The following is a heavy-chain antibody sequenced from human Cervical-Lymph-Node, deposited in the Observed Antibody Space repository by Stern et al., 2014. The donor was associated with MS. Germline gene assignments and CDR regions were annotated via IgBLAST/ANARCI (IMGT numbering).Heavy chain of an antibody. CDR2: ISYDGSNA. J-gene: IGHJ4*02. CDR1: GFSFSSYG. D-gene: IGHD3-22*01. V-gene: IGHV3-30*18. CDR3: AKDRGMIVVVTYSLDS. Sequence: EQLGESGGGVVQPGRSLRLSCVASGFSFSSYGMHWVRQAPGKGLEWDAVISYDGSNAYYAYSVKGRFTISRDKSKNTLYLQVNSLRAEDTAVYYCAKDRGMIVVVTYSLDSWGQGTLVTVSS.